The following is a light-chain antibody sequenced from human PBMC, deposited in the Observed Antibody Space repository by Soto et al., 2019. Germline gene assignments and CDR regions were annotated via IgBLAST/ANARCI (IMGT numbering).Light chain of an antibody. CDR2: GAS. J-gene: IGKJ2*01. V-gene: IGKV3-20*01. CDR3: LGVCDSHPAYT. Sequence: EIVLTQSPGTVSLSPGERATLSCRASQSVSSRNLAWYRQKPGQAPSLLIFGASNRATGIPDRFSGSGSGTDSTLTSRRLEPEDCPVTYFLGVCDSHPAYTFGQVTKLEI. CDR1: QSVSSRN.